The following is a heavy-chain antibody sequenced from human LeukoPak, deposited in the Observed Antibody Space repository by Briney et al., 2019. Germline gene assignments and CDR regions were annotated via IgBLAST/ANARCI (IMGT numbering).Heavy chain of an antibody. CDR2: VSGTSEYI. D-gene: IGHD6-19*01. J-gene: IGHJ4*02. Sequence: GGSLRLSCAASGFSFSTYSMIWVRQAPGKGLEWVSSVSGTSEYIYYADSVRGRFTISRDNAKNIVYLQMNSLRAEDTAVYYCARWYSSGWYSDYWGQGTLVTVSS. CDR1: GFSFSTYS. CDR3: ARWYSSGWYSDY. V-gene: IGHV3-21*06.